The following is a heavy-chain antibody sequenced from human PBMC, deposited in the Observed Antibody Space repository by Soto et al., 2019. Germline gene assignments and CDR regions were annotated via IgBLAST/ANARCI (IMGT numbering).Heavy chain of an antibody. CDR3: VRGSEDSYPGSRIFDI. V-gene: IGHV3-23*01. D-gene: IGHD3-10*01. J-gene: IGHJ4*01. CDR1: GLTFGSRA. Sequence: GGSLRLSCVASGLTFGSRAMSWVRQSPGEGLEWVSTITDTGGDAKYADSVRGRFAISRDNSKNTLYLQMSALRAEDSAIYFCVRGSEDSYPGSRIFDIWGRGTMVTVSS. CDR2: ITDTGGDA.